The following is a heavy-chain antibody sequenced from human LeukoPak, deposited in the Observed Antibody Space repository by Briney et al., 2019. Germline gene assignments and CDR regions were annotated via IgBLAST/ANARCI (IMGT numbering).Heavy chain of an antibody. CDR2: IKEDGREK. D-gene: IGHD6-19*01. J-gene: IGHJ4*02. CDR3: TRVRGIAVAGTASIYFDY. V-gene: IGHV3-7*01. Sequence: GGSLRLSCVTSGFTFSRYWMSWVRQAPGKGLEWVANIKEDGREKYYVDSVKGRFTISRDNAKNSLYLQMNSLRAEDTAVYYCTRVRGIAVAGTASIYFDYWGQGTLVTVSS. CDR1: GFTFSRYW.